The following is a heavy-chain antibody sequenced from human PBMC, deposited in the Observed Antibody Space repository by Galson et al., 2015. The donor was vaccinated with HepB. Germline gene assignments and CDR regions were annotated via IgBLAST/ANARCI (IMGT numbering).Heavy chain of an antibody. V-gene: IGHV3-30*04. J-gene: IGHJ4*02. CDR3: ETDGYNFDY. CDR2: IIYDGSNK. CDR1: GFTFSSYA. Sequence: SLRLSCAASGFTFSSYAMHWVRQAPGKGLEWVAVIIYDGSNKYYADSVNGRFTISRDNSKNTLYLRMNSLRAEDTAVYDCETDGYNFDYWGQGTLVTVSS. D-gene: IGHD5-24*01.